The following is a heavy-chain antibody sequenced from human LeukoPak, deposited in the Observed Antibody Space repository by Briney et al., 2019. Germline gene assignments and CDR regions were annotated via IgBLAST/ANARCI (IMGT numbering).Heavy chain of an antibody. CDR3: ARVVGATIGAYYYMDV. V-gene: IGHV6-1*01. D-gene: IGHD1-26*01. J-gene: IGHJ6*03. Sequence: SQTLSLTCAISGDSVSSNSAAWNWIRQSPSRGLEWLGRTYYRSKWYNDYAVSVKSRITINPDTSKNQFSLQLNSVTPEDTAVYYCARVVGATIGAYYYMDVWGKRTPVTVSS. CDR2: TYYRSKWYN. CDR1: GDSVSSNSAA.